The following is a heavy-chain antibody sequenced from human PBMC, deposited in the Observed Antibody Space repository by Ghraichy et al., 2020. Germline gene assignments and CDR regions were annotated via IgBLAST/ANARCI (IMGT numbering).Heavy chain of an antibody. CDR3: ARAGGVTKPPGYYGMDV. V-gene: IGHV4-59*01. CDR2: IYYSGST. Sequence: SETLSLTCTVSGGSISSYYWSWIRQPPGKGLEWIGYIYYSGSTNYNPSLKSRVTISVDTSKNQFSLKLSSVTAADTAVYYCARAGGVTKPPGYYGMDVWGQGTTVTVSS. D-gene: IGHD3-16*01. CDR1: GGSISSYY. J-gene: IGHJ6*02.